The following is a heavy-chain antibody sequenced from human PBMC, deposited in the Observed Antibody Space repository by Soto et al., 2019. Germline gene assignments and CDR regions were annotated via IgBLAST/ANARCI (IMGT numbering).Heavy chain of an antibody. CDR3: ARDRAYYESSRLYFSY. CDR1: GDSIRSYY. D-gene: IGHD3-22*01. J-gene: IGHJ4*02. Sequence: SETLFLTCTVSGDSIRSYYWSWIRQPPGKGLEWIGYIYDSGSTNYNPSLKSRVTISVDTSKSQFSLKLSSVTAADTAVYYCARDRAYYESSRLYFSYCGQGTLVTVSS. CDR2: IYDSGST. V-gene: IGHV4-59*01.